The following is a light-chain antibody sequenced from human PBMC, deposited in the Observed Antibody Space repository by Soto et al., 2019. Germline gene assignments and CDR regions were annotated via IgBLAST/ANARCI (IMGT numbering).Light chain of an antibody. CDR2: SAS. V-gene: IGKV1-27*01. J-gene: IGKJ3*01. CDR3: QKYDSAPFT. CDR1: QGISKY. Sequence: DIQMAQSPSSLSASVGDRVTITCRARQGISKYLAWYQQKPGKVPKLLIYSASTLQPGVSSRFSGSGSGTDFTLTISSLQREDVATYYCQKYDSAPFTFGPGTKVDIK.